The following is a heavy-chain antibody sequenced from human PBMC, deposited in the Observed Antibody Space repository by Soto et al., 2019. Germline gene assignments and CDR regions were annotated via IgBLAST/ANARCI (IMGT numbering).Heavy chain of an antibody. CDR3: ARGNFYDRGGYYVTKWYFDL. V-gene: IGHV3-13*01. J-gene: IGHJ2*01. D-gene: IGHD3-22*01. CDR1: VFTFSTYD. CDR2: IGVANES. Sequence: PRGALLVSCAASVFTFSTYDIHWVRQVMGKRLEWVSAIGVANESYYSGSVKGRFTISRENAKNSLYLQMNSLRTGDTAVYYCARGNFYDRGGYYVTKWYFDLWGRGTMVTVSS.